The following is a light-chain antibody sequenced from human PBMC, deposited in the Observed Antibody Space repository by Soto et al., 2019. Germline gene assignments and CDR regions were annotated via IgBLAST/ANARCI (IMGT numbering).Light chain of an antibody. J-gene: IGLJ2*01. CDR1: SSDVGGYNY. Sequence: QSALTQPASVSGSPGQSISISCTGTSSDVGGYNYVSLYQQHPGKAPKLMIYDVSNRPSGVSHRFSGSKSGNTASLNISGRQAEDEADYHCRSYTSSSTHVVFGGGTKLTVL. V-gene: IGLV2-14*01. CDR3: RSYTSSSTHVV. CDR2: DVS.